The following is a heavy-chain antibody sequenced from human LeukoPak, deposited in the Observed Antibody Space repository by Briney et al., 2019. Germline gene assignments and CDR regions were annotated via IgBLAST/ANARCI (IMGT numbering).Heavy chain of an antibody. CDR1: GGTFSSYA. V-gene: IGHV1-69*04. Sequence: SVTVSCKASGGTFSSYAISGVRQAPGQGGEWMGRIIPILGIANYAQKFQGRLTITPDKSTSTAYMELSSLRSQDTAVYYCARVDTAMVIDYWGQGTLVTVSS. D-gene: IGHD5-18*01. CDR3: ARVDTAMVIDY. J-gene: IGHJ4*02. CDR2: IIPILGIA.